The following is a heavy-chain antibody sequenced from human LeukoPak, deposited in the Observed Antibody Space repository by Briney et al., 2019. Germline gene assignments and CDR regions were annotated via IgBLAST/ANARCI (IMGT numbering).Heavy chain of an antibody. Sequence: SQTLSLTCAISGDSVSSNSAAWNWIRQSPSRGLEWLGRTHYRSKWYNDYAVSVKSRITINPDTSKNQFSLQLNSVTPEDTAVYYCASPRGPKNSSGWYGTGYWGQGTLVTVSS. CDR2: THYRSKWYN. J-gene: IGHJ4*02. V-gene: IGHV6-1*01. CDR1: GDSVSSNSAA. D-gene: IGHD6-19*01. CDR3: ASPRGPKNSSGWYGTGY.